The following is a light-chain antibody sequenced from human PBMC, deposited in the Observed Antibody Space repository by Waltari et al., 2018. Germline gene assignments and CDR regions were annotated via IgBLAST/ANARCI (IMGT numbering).Light chain of an antibody. V-gene: IGLV1-40*01. CDR2: ESS. J-gene: IGLJ2*01. CDR3: QSYDSSLSGSL. Sequence: YQRLPGQAPKRCIYESSKRPSGVPERFSGAKSGTSASLAITGLQAEDEADYYCQSYDSSLSGSLFGGGTKLTVL.